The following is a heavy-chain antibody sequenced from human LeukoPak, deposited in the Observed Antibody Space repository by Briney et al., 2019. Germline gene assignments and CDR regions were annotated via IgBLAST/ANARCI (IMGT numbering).Heavy chain of an antibody. CDR3: VRDGRDSTAYSLH. D-gene: IGHD3-22*01. Sequence: ASVTVSCKASGYTFTSYGISWVRQAPGQGPEWMGWISGYDGDTNYAQKFQGRVAMTTETSTSTAYMELTSLRSDDTAVYYCVRDGRDSTAYSLHWGQGTLVTVSS. J-gene: IGHJ4*02. CDR2: ISGYDGDT. CDR1: GYTFTSYG. V-gene: IGHV1-18*01.